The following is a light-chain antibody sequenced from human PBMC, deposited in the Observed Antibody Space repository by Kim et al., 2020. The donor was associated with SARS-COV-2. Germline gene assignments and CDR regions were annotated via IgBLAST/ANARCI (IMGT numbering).Light chain of an antibody. CDR2: GKN. Sequence: SSELTQDPAVSVALGQTVRITCQGDSLRTYYASWYQQKPGQAPILVIYGKNNRPSGIPDRFSGSSSGNTASLTVTGAQAVDEADYYCNSRDNSGDHVVFGGGTKLIV. V-gene: IGLV3-19*01. J-gene: IGLJ3*02. CDR3: NSRDNSGDHVV. CDR1: SLRTYY.